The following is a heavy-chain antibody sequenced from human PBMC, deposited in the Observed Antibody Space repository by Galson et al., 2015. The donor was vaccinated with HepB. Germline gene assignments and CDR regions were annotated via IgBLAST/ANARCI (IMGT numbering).Heavy chain of an antibody. CDR2: IRYDGSNK. J-gene: IGHJ6*02. V-gene: IGHV3-30*02. Sequence: SLRLSCAASGFTFSSYGMHWVRQAPGKGLEWVAFIRYDGSNKYYADSVKGRFTISRDNSKNTLYLQMNSLRAEDTAVYYCAKERMRAAASPMDVWGQGTTVTVSS. D-gene: IGHD6-13*01. CDR3: AKERMRAAASPMDV. CDR1: GFTFSSYG.